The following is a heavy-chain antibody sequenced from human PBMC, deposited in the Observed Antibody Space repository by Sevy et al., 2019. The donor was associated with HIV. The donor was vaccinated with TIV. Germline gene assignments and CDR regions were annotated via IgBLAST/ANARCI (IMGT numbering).Heavy chain of an antibody. J-gene: IGHJ5*02. Sequence: ASVKVSCKASGYTFTSFGIRWVRQAPGQGLEWVGWISVNNGKINYAQNFQVRVTMTTDTSTRTAYMELKSLRSDDTAVYYCARRGVFDFDTSGFLSPWGQGTLVTVSS. CDR3: ARRGVFDFDTSGFLSP. CDR2: ISVNNGKI. V-gene: IGHV1-18*01. CDR1: GYTFTSFG. D-gene: IGHD3-22*01.